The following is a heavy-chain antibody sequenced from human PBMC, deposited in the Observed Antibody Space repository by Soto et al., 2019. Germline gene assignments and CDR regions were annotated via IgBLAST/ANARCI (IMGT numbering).Heavy chain of an antibody. D-gene: IGHD6-19*01. CDR1: GFSLSTSGVG. Sequence: QITLKESGPTLVKPTQTLTLTCTFSGFSLSTSGVGVGWIRQPPGKALEWLALIYWDDDKRYSPSLKSRLTITKDTSKNQVVLTMTNMDPVDTATYYCARTSGRGWSYYYYYGMDVWGQGTTVTVSS. CDR3: ARTSGRGWSYYYYYGMDV. CDR2: IYWDDDK. J-gene: IGHJ6*02. V-gene: IGHV2-5*02.